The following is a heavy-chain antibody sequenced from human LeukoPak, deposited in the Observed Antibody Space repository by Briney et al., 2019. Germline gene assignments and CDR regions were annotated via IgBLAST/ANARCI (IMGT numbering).Heavy chain of an antibody. CDR2: IKQNGSGE. J-gene: IGHJ4*02. D-gene: IGHD6-19*01. V-gene: IGHV3-7*01. Sequence: PGGSLRLSCAASGFTFSDYWMSWVRQAPGKGLEWVAKIKQNGSGEYYLDSVKGRFTISRDNAKNSLYLQMNSLRADDTAVYFCTTGYSSGWYNEGNYWGQGTLVTVSS. CDR3: TTGYSSGWYNEGNY. CDR1: GFTFSDYW.